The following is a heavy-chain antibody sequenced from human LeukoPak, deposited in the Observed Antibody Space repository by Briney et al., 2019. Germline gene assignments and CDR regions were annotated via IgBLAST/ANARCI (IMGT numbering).Heavy chain of an antibody. V-gene: IGHV2-5*02. CDR1: GFSLSTSGVG. D-gene: IGHD3-22*01. CDR3: AHTLGYYDSSGYYYFEDY. Sequence: ESGPTLVKPTQTLTLTCTFSGFSLSTSGVGVGWIRQPPGKALEWLALIYWDDDKHYSPSLKSRLTITKDTSKNQVVLTMTNMDPVDTATYYCAHTLGYYDSSGYYYFEDYWGQGTLVTVSS. CDR2: IYWDDDK. J-gene: IGHJ4*02.